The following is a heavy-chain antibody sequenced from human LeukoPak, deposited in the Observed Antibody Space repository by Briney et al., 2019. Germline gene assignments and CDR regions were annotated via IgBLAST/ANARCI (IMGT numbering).Heavy chain of an antibody. D-gene: IGHD6-19*01. V-gene: IGHV4-39*07. CDR2: IYYSEST. Sequence: SETLSLTCTVSGGSISSSSYYWGWIRQPPGKGLEWIGSIYYSESTYFNPSLKSRVTISVDRSKNQFSLKLTSVTAADTAVYYCCGSGWFAGPFGYWGQGALVTVSS. CDR3: CGSGWFAGPFGY. J-gene: IGHJ4*02. CDR1: GGSISSSSYY.